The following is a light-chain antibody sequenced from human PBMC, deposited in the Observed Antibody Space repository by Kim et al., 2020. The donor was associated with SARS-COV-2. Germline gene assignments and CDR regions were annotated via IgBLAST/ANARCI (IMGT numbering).Light chain of an antibody. CDR2: GAS. Sequence: LSESPGERAARSGRDSQSIRRNAAWYQQKPDQAPRLLICGASTRTAGIPARCSGSGCGTEFTLTSSSLQSEDVTVYYYQQDRTWYTFGQGTKLEI. V-gene: IGKV3-15*01. CDR3: QQDRTWYT. J-gene: IGKJ2*01. CDR1: QSIRRN.